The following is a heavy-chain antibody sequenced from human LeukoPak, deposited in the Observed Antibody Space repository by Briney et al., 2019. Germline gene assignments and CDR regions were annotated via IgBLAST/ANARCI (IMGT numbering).Heavy chain of an antibody. D-gene: IGHD3-16*01. CDR1: GFTVSSNY. CDR2: IYSGGST. V-gene: IGHV3-53*01. Sequence: GGSLRLSCAASGFTVSSNYMSWVRQAPGKGLEWVSVIYSGGSTYYADSVKGRFTISRDNSKNTLYLQMNSLRAEDTAVYYCARDSPLWGDAFDIWGQGTRVTVSS. CDR3: ARDSPLWGDAFDI. J-gene: IGHJ3*02.